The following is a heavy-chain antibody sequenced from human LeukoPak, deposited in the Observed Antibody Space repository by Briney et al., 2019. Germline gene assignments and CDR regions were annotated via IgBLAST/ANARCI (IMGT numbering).Heavy chain of an antibody. J-gene: IGHJ4*02. D-gene: IGHD2-2*01. CDR3: ARVGTIVVVPAAKSLVY. Sequence: GASVKVSCKASGYTFTSYGISWVRQAPGQGLEWMGWISAYNGNTNYAQKLQGRVTMTTDTSTSTAYMELRSLRSDDTAVYYCARVGTIVVVPAAKSLVYWGQGTLVTVSS. CDR1: GYTFTSYG. CDR2: ISAYNGNT. V-gene: IGHV1-18*01.